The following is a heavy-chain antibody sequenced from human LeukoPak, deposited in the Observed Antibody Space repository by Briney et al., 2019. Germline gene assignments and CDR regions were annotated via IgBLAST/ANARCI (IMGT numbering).Heavy chain of an antibody. D-gene: IGHD3-9*01. J-gene: IGHJ5*02. V-gene: IGHV3-23*01. CDR1: GFTFSGYA. Sequence: GGSLRLSCAASGFTFSGYAMSWVRQAPGKGLEWVSAISGSGGSTYYADSVKGRFTISRDNSKNTLYLQMNSLRAEDTAVYYCAKAHYDILTGYPQNWFDPWGQGTLVTVSS. CDR3: AKAHYDILTGYPQNWFDP. CDR2: ISGSGGST.